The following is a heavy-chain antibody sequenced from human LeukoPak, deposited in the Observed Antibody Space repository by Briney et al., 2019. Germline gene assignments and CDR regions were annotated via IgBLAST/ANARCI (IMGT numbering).Heavy chain of an antibody. V-gene: IGHV3-48*03. CDR2: ISSSGSTI. CDR3: ARYRVVDTAMAHFDY. CDR1: GFTFSSYE. Sequence: PGGSLRLSCAASGFTFSSYEMNWVRQAPGKGLEWVSYISSSGSTIYYADSVKGRFTISRDNAQNSLYLQMNSLRAEDTAVYYCARYRVVDTAMAHFDYWGQGTLVTVSS. J-gene: IGHJ4*02. D-gene: IGHD5-18*01.